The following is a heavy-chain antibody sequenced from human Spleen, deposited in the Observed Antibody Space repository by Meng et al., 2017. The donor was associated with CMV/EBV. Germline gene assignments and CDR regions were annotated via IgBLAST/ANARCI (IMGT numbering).Heavy chain of an antibody. Sequence: FNSYYMHWVRQDPGQGLEWMGIINPSGGSTSYAQKFQGRVTMTRDTSTSTVYMELSSLRSEDTAVYYCARGGYCSSTSCYGEYYFDYWGQGTLVTVSS. V-gene: IGHV1-46*02. CDR1: FNSYY. J-gene: IGHJ4*02. CDR3: ARGGYCSSTSCYGEYYFDY. CDR2: INPSGGST. D-gene: IGHD2-2*03.